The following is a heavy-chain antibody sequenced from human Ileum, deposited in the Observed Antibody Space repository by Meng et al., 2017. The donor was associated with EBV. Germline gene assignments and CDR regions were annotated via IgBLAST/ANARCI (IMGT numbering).Heavy chain of an antibody. CDR2: IYHSGST. CDR1: GDSISSNNW. Sequence: QVHLADAGPARVKPSGTLSLTCAFSGDSISSNNWWSWVRQPPGKGLEGIGEIYHSGSTNYNPSFKSRVTMSVDKSKNQISLNLSSVTAADTAVYYCASGRDYAWHSWGRGTLVTVSS. CDR3: ASGRDYAWHS. V-gene: IGHV4-4*02. J-gene: IGHJ4*02. D-gene: IGHD4-17*01.